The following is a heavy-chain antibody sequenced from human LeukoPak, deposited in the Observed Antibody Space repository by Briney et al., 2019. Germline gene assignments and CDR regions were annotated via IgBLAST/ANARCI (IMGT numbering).Heavy chain of an antibody. CDR2: IVVGSGNT. CDR1: GFTFTSSA. V-gene: IGHV1-58*02. D-gene: IGHD3-22*01. CDR3: ARGGTDYYDSSGYYYACDY. Sequence: GASVKVSCKASGFTFTSSAMQWVRQARGQRLEWIGWIVVGSGNTNYAQKFQERVTITRDMSTSTAYMELSSLRSEDTAVYYCARGGTDYYDSSGYYYACDYWGQGTLVTVSS. J-gene: IGHJ4*02.